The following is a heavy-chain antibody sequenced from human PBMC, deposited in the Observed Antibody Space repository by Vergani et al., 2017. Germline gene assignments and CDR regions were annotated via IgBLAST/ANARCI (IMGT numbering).Heavy chain of an antibody. Sequence: QEQLLQSGGGVVQPGGSLRLSCIGSGYTFGHFDMHWVRPAPGKGLAWVAFLRYDGSNPQYIDSVKGRFTISRDNSKDTLFLQMNGLRPEDTGTYFCAGNGGSLDYYGVDVWVQATTIAVSS. J-gene: IGHJ6*02. V-gene: IGHV3-30*02. CDR1: GYTFGHFD. CDR2: LRYDGSNP. CDR3: AGNGGSLDYYGVDV. D-gene: IGHD1-1*01.